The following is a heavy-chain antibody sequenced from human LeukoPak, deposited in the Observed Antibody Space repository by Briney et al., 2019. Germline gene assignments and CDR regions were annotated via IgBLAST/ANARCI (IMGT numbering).Heavy chain of an antibody. CDR1: GGSFSGYY. J-gene: IGHJ4*02. Sequence: SETLSLTCAVYGGSFSGYYWSWIRQPPGKGLEWIGEINHSGSTNYNPSLKSRVTISVDTSKNQFSLKLSSVTAADTAVYYCAREWAYCTNGVCYRGHYFDYWGQGTLVTVSS. CDR2: INHSGST. D-gene: IGHD2-8*01. V-gene: IGHV4-34*01. CDR3: AREWAYCTNGVCYRGHYFDY.